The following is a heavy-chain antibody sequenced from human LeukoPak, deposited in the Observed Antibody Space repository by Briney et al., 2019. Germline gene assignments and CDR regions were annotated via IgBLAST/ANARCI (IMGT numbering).Heavy chain of an antibody. D-gene: IGHD3-10*01. J-gene: IGHJ5*02. CDR1: GFTFRTYA. CDR3: AKLSTFGDLSRVRFDP. V-gene: IGHV3-23*01. Sequence: PGGSLRLSCAVSGFTFRTYAMSWVRQAPGKGLEWVSAISGSGGTTYYADSVKGRFTISRDNSKNTLYLQMSSLRAEDTAVYYCAKLSTFGDLSRVRFDPWGQGTLVTVSS. CDR2: ISGSGGTT.